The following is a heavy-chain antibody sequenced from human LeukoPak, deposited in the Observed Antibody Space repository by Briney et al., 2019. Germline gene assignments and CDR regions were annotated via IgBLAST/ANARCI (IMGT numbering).Heavy chain of an antibody. CDR1: GFTFSTYA. Sequence: GGSLRLSCAASGFTFSTYAMSWVRQAPGKGLEWVSGISNSGGDTFYADSVKGRFTISRDNSRNTVFLQMNSLRAEDTAVYYRAKASCGGSCYYAVDYWGQGTLVTVSS. CDR2: ISNSGGDT. D-gene: IGHD2-15*01. CDR3: AKASCGGSCYYAVDY. V-gene: IGHV3-23*01. J-gene: IGHJ4*02.